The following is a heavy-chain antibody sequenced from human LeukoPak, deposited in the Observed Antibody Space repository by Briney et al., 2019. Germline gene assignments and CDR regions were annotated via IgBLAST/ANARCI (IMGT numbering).Heavy chain of an antibody. V-gene: IGHV3-30*14. CDR3: ARELTGYSNRYFDY. Sequence: GGSLRLSCAASGFTFSSYAMHWVRQAPGKGLEWVAVISYDGSNKYYADSVKGRFTISRDNSKNTLYLQMNSLRAEDTAVYYCARELTGYSNRYFDYWGQGTLVTVSS. D-gene: IGHD3-9*01. CDR2: ISYDGSNK. J-gene: IGHJ4*02. CDR1: GFTFSSYA.